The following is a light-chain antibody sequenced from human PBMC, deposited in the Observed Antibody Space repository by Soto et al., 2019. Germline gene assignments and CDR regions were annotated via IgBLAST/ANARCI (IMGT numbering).Light chain of an antibody. V-gene: IGKV3-15*01. Sequence: EIVMTQSPATLSVSPGETATLSCWASQNVRGRLAWYQHKPGQAPRLLIYGASTGSTDVPARFSGSESGTDCTLTIGSLQSEEFAVYYCQQYNNWPLSFGGGTKVDI. J-gene: IGKJ4*01. CDR2: GAS. CDR3: QQYNNWPLS. CDR1: QNVRGR.